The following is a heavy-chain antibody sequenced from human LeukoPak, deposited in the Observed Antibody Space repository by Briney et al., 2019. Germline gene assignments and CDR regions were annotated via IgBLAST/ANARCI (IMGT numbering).Heavy chain of an antibody. D-gene: IGHD3-10*01. CDR2: ISSSGSTI. J-gene: IGHJ5*02. Sequence: GGSLRLSCAASGFTFSSYSMNWVRQAPGKGLEWVSYISSSGSTIYYADSVKGRFTISRDNAKNSLYLQMNSLRAEDTAVYYCARDLLITMVRGVIRYPNWFDPWGQGTLVTVSS. V-gene: IGHV3-48*04. CDR1: GFTFSSYS. CDR3: ARDLLITMVRGVIRYPNWFDP.